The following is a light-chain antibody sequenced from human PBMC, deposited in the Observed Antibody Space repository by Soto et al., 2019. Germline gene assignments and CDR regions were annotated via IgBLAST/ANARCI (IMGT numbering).Light chain of an antibody. Sequence: EIVLTQSPATLSLSPGEIANLSCRASQFIDRYLAWYRPIPGXXPMLLIYDAATRATAIPARFSGSGSGTEFTRTISSLQSEDFAVYFCQHYNNWPWTFAQGTKVDIK. CDR1: QFIDRY. J-gene: IGKJ1*01. CDR3: QHYNNWPWT. V-gene: IGKV3-15*01. CDR2: DAA.